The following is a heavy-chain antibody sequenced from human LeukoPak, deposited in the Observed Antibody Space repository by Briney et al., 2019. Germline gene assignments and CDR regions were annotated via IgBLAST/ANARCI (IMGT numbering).Heavy chain of an antibody. CDR2: TNRSGST. V-gene: IGHV4-34*01. CDR1: GGSFSGYY. J-gene: IGHJ4*02. CDR3: ARVVWFLDY. Sequence: SETLSLTCAVYGGSFSGYYWSWIRQPPGKGLEWIGETNRSGSTNYNPSLKSRVTISVDTSKNQFSLKLSSVTAADTAVYYCARVVWFLDYWGQGTLVTVSS. D-gene: IGHD3-3*01.